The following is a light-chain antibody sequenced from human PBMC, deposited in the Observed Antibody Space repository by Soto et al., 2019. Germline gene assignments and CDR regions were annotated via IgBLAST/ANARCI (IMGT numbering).Light chain of an antibody. CDR3: HQYLSTPGT. CDR1: QSVSGVY. J-gene: IGKJ1*01. V-gene: IGKV3-20*01. CDR2: GAS. Sequence: SEYLGVDATLYCSISQSVSGVYLAWCRSKPGQACRLVIHGASIRATGIPDRLSGSGSGTNFTLTIGRLVAEDFAVDYCHQYLSTPGTFGQGTKVDIK.